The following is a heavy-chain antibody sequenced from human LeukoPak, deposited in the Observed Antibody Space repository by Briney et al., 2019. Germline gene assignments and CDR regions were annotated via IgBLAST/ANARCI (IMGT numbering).Heavy chain of an antibody. CDR1: GFTFDDYA. Sequence: GRSLRLSCAASGFTFDDYAMHWVRQAPGKGLEWVSGISWNSGSIGYADSVKGRFTISRDNAKNSLYLQMNSLRAEDTALYYCAKDKEVGYSGYDYYYYGMDVWGQGTTVTVSS. V-gene: IGHV3-9*01. D-gene: IGHD5-12*01. CDR3: AKDKEVGYSGYDYYYYGMDV. J-gene: IGHJ6*02. CDR2: ISWNSGSI.